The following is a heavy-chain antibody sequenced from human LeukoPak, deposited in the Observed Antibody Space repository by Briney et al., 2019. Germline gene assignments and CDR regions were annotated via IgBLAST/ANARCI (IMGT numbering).Heavy chain of an antibody. D-gene: IGHD3-9*01. CDR2: LWKDGSNN. CDR1: GFTLRNYG. Sequence: PGGSLRLSCVASGFTLRNYGMHWVRQAPGKGLEWVAVLWKDGSNNFYADSVKGRFRFSRDNSKDMLYLQMSSLRAEDTAVYYCAKEYEIFVGAFDIWGQGTMVTVSS. V-gene: IGHV3-33*06. CDR3: AKEYEIFVGAFDI. J-gene: IGHJ3*02.